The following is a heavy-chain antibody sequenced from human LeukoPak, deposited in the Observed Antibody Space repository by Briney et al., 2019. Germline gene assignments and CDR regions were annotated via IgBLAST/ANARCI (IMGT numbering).Heavy chain of an antibody. Sequence: PGGSLRLSCAVSGFTFSSYSMNWVRQAPGKGLEWVSSISSSGSYIYYADSVRGRFTISRDNAKNSLYLQMNSLRAEDTAVYNCARTKTSLGGSGSFGFDYWGQGTLVTVSS. CDR1: GFTFSSYS. CDR2: ISSSGSYI. V-gene: IGHV3-21*01. J-gene: IGHJ4*02. CDR3: ARTKTSLGGSGSFGFDY. D-gene: IGHD3-10*01.